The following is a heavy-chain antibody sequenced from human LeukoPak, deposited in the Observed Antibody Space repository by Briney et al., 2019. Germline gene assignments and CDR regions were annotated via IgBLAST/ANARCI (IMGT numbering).Heavy chain of an antibody. CDR3: ARGARDGYNRYYYYYHMDV. CDR2: IYPGDSDT. Sequence: GESLKISCKGSGYSFTSYWIGWVRQMPGKALEWMGIIYPGDSDTRYSPSFQGQVTISADKSISTAYLQWSSLKASDTAMYYCARGARDGYNRYYYYYHMDVWGKGTTVTVSS. V-gene: IGHV5-51*01. J-gene: IGHJ6*03. D-gene: IGHD5-24*01. CDR1: GYSFTSYW.